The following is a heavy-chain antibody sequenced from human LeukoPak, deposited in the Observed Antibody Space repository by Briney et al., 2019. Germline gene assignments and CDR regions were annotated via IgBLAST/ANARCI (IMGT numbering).Heavy chain of an antibody. J-gene: IGHJ4*03. V-gene: IGHV3-74*03. CDR3: ARGFLGACSGASCYSGY. D-gene: IGHD2-15*01. CDR1: GFTFSNYW. CDR2: MNTDGSST. Sequence: PGGSLRLSCAASGFTFSNYWMHWVRQAPGKGLVWVSRMNTDGSSTAYADFVKGRFTISRDNAQNTLYLQMNSLRAEDTAVYFCARGFLGACSGASCYSGYWGQGTLLTV.